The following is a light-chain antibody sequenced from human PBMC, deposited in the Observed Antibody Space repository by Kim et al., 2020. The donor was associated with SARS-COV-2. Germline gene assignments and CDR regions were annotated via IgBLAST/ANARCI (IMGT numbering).Light chain of an antibody. J-gene: IGLJ1*01. V-gene: IGLV1-44*01. CDR2: SKN. CDR3: AAWDDSLNGYV. CDR1: ASNIGSNT. Sequence: GQRVTISCSGSASNIGSNTVNWYQQLPGAAPKLLIYSKNQRPSGVPDRFSGSKSGTSASLAISGLQSEDEGDYYCAAWDDSLNGYVFGTGTQLTVL.